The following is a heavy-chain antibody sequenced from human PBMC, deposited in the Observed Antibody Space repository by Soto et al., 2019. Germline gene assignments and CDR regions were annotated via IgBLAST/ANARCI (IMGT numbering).Heavy chain of an antibody. V-gene: IGHV4-39*01. J-gene: IGHJ6*02. CDR3: RVWDGDASFYYYYGMDV. D-gene: IGHD4-17*01. CDR1: GGSISSSSYY. Sequence: QLQLQESGPGLVKPSETLSLTCTVSGGSISSSSYYWGWIRQPPGKGLEWIGSIYYSGSTYYNPPLKSRVTISVDTSKNQFSLKLSSVTAADTAVYYCRVWDGDASFYYYYGMDVWGQGTTVTVSS. CDR2: IYYSGST.